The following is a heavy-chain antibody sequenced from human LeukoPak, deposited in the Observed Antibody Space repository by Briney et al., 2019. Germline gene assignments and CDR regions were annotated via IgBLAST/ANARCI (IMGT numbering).Heavy chain of an antibody. CDR1: GFIFSHFG. CDR2: IQSDGSQE. J-gene: IGHJ4*02. CDR3: ARDSCLIKTCLDY. V-gene: IGHV3-33*01. Sequence: PGGSLRLSCATSGFIFSHFGMHRVRQAPGKGLEWVAAIQSDGSQEYFADSVKGRSTISRDKSKSTMYLQIDTLRAEDTAVYYCARDSCLIKTCLDYWGQGTLVTVSS. D-gene: IGHD3-10*01.